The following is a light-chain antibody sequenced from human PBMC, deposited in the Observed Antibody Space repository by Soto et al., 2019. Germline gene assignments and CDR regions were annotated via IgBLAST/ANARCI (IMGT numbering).Light chain of an antibody. CDR2: EVS. Sequence: QSALTQPASVSGSPGQSITISCTGTSSDVGGYNYVSWYQLHPGKAPKLMIHEVSERPSGVSNRFSGSKSGNTASLTISGLQAEDEADYYCASYASDVTYVLGSGTKLTVL. J-gene: IGLJ1*01. CDR1: SSDVGGYNY. V-gene: IGLV2-14*01. CDR3: ASYASDVTYV.